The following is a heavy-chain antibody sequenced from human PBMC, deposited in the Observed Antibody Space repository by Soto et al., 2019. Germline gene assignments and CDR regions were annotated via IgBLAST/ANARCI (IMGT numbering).Heavy chain of an antibody. D-gene: IGHD3-22*01. V-gene: IGHV3-23*01. J-gene: IGHJ4*02. CDR1: GFTFSSYA. CDR2: IGASGGNT. Sequence: EVQLLESGGGLVQPGRSLRLSCAASGFTFSSYAMSWVRQAPGKGLEWISPIGASGGNTYYADSVKGRFSISRDNSNSTLYLQLSFLSAEDTALYYCASLFSSGSTLSFYWGQGTLVTVSS. CDR3: ASLFSSGSTLSFY.